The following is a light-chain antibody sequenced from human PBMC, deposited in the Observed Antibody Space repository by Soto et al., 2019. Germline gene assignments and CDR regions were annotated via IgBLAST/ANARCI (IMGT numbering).Light chain of an antibody. CDR2: DAS. V-gene: IGKV3-11*01. CDR3: QQRYDWPLT. Sequence: EIVLTQSPATLSLSPGERATLSCRASQTVYNYLVWYQQRPGQAPRLLISDASNRATGIPARFSGSGSGTDFTLTINSLEPEDHAIYFCQQRYDWPLTFGGGSKIEMK. CDR1: QTVYNY. J-gene: IGKJ4*01.